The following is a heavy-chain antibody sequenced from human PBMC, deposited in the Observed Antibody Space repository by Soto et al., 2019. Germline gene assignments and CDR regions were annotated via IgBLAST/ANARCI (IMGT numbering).Heavy chain of an antibody. CDR1: GYTFTSYG. CDR2: ISAYNGNT. CDR3: ARDTPSVYDFWSGYDY. J-gene: IGHJ4*02. D-gene: IGHD3-3*01. Sequence: VASVKVSCKASGYTFTSYGISWVRQAPGQGLEWMGWISAYNGNTNYAQKLQGRVTMTTDTSTSTAYMELRSLRSDDTAVYYCARDTPSVYDFWSGYDYWGQGTLVTVSS. V-gene: IGHV1-18*01.